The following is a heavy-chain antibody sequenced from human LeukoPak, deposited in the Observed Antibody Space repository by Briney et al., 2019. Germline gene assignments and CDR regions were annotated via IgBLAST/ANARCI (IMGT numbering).Heavy chain of an antibody. CDR1: GGTFSSYA. V-gene: IGHV1-69*13. J-gene: IGHJ6*03. CDR3: AREQQLSDDYYYYMDV. D-gene: IGHD6-13*01. CDR2: IIPIFGTA. Sequence: GASVKVSCKASGGTFSSYAISWVRQAPGQGLEWMGGIIPIFGTANYAQKFQGRVTITADESTSTAYMELSSLRSEDTAVYYCAREQQLSDDYYYYMDVWGKGTTVTVSS.